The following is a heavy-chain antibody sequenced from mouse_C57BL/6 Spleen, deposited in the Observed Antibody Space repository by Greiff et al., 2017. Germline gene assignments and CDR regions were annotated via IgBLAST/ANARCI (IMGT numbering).Heavy chain of an antibody. Sequence: QVQLQQPGAELVRPGSSVKLSCKASGYTFTSYWMDWVKQRPGQGLEWIGNIYPSDSETHYNQKFKDKATLTVDKSSSTAYMPLSSLTSEDAAVYYCARRDDYDDGGLDYWGQGTTLTVSS. CDR2: IYPSDSET. D-gene: IGHD2-4*01. CDR3: ARRDDYDDGGLDY. J-gene: IGHJ2*01. V-gene: IGHV1-61*01. CDR1: GYTFTSYW.